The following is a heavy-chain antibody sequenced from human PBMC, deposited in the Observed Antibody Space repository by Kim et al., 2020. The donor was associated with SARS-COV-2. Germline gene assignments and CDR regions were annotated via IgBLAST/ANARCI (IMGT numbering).Heavy chain of an antibody. V-gene: IGHV3-23*01. Sequence: GGSLRLSCAASGFTFSSYAMIWVRQAPGKGLEWVSDIRSNGGSTTYADSVKGRFTISRDNSKNTLYLRMNSLRAEDTAVYYCAKAGYGSGSYYTVAFDLWGQGTMVTVSS. CDR2: IRSNGGST. D-gene: IGHD3-10*01. CDR3: AKAGYGSGSYYTVAFDL. J-gene: IGHJ3*01. CDR1: GFTFSSYA.